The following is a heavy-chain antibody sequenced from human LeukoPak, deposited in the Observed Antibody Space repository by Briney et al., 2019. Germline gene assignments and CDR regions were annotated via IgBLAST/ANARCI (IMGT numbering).Heavy chain of an antibody. J-gene: IGHJ2*01. CDR1: GGSISSSSYY. CDR3: ARGPDWYFDL. CDR2: IYYSGST. D-gene: IGHD3-10*01. Sequence: PSETLSLTCTVSGGSISSSSYYWGWIRQPPGKGLEWIGSIYYSGSTYYNPSLKSRVAISVDRSKNQFSLNLISVTAADTAVYYCARGPDWYFDLWGRGTLVTVSS. V-gene: IGHV4-39*07.